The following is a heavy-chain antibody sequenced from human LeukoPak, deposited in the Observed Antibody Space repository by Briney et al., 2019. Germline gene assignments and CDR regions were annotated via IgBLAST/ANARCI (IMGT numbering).Heavy chain of an antibody. CDR1: GFTFSSYW. CDR3: ATYSSTWGYLDF. Sequence: PGGSLRLSCAASGFTFSSYWMTWVPQAPGKGLEWVANIKHDGSQKYYVDSVKGRFTISGDNGKNSVYLHMNTLRVEDTAVYYCATYSSTWGYLDFWGQGTLVTVSS. CDR2: IKHDGSQK. J-gene: IGHJ4*02. V-gene: IGHV3-7*01. D-gene: IGHD6-13*01.